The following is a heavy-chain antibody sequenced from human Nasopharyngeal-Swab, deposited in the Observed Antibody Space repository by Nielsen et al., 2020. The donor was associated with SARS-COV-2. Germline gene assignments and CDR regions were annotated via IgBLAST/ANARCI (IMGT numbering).Heavy chain of an antibody. D-gene: IGHD3-10*01. CDR2: IRSKAYGGTT. V-gene: IGHV3-49*03. J-gene: IGHJ6*02. CDR3: TRDGLWFGELSDYYNGMDV. CDR1: GFTFGDYA. Sequence: GESLKISCTASGFTFGDYAMSWFRQAPGKGLEWVVFIRSKAYGGTTEYAASVKGRFTISRDDSKSIAYLQMNSLKTEDTAVYYCTRDGLWFGELSDYYNGMDVWAKGPRSPSP.